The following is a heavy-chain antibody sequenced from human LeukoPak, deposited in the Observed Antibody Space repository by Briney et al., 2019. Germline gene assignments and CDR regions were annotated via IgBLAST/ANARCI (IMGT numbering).Heavy chain of an antibody. CDR3: ARETGRDGYKDLDY. J-gene: IGHJ4*02. D-gene: IGHD5-24*01. V-gene: IGHV1-2*02. Sequence: GASVKVSYKASGYTFTTYYIHWVRQAPGQGLEWMGWVNSNSGGTNYAQNFQGRVTMTSDTSISTAYMDLSSLTSDDTAVYYCARETGRDGYKDLDYWGQGTLVTVSS. CDR2: VNSNSGGT. CDR1: GYTFTTYY.